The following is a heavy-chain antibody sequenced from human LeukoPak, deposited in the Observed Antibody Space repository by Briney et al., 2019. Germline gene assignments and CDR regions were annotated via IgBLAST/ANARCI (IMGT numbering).Heavy chain of an antibody. CDR3: AKDQGSSSLYYYYGMDV. CDR1: GFIFDDYA. V-gene: IGHV3-23*01. Sequence: GGSLRLSCVAPGFIFDDYAMSWVRQAPGKGLEWVSAISGSGGNTYYADSVKGRFTISRDNSKKTLYLQMNSLRAEDTDAYYCAKDQGSSSLYYYYGMDVWGQETTVTVSS. CDR2: ISGSGGNT. J-gene: IGHJ6*02. D-gene: IGHD6-6*01.